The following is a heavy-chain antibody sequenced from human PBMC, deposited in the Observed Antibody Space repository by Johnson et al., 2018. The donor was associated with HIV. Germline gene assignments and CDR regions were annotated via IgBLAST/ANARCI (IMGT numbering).Heavy chain of an antibody. CDR2: LSWNGGST. D-gene: IGHD3-22*01. CDR3: ARERNMIVVDDDAFDI. Sequence: MLLVESGGGVVRRGWSLRLSCATSGFTFDDHGMSWVRQGPGKGLEWVSGLSWNGGSTGYADSVKGRFTISRDNSKNTLYLQMHSLRAEDTAVYYCARERNMIVVDDDAFDIWGQGTMVTVSS. V-gene: IGHV3-20*04. J-gene: IGHJ3*02. CDR1: GFTFDDHG.